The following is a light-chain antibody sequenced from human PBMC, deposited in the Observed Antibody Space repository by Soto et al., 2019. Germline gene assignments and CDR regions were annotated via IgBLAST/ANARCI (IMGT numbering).Light chain of an antibody. Sequence: QSVLTQPPSASGTPGQRVTISCSGSSSNIGRNTVSWYQQLPGTAPKHLIYTNNQRPSGVPDRFSGSKSGTSASLAISGLQSEDEADYFCLVWDDSLNGWVFGGGTQLTVL. CDR3: LVWDDSLNGWV. J-gene: IGLJ3*02. V-gene: IGLV1-44*01. CDR2: TNN. CDR1: SSNIGRNT.